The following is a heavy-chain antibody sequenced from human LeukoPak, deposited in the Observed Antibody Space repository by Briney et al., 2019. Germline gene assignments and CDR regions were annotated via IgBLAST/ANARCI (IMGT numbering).Heavy chain of an antibody. D-gene: IGHD6-13*01. J-gene: IGHJ4*02. V-gene: IGHV3-23*01. CDR3: AKTGIAAAGTIDY. CDR1: GFTFSSYA. CDR2: VSGSGGST. Sequence: GETLRLTCAASGFTFSSYAMSWVRQAPGKGLEWVSAVSGSGGSTYYADSVKGRFTISRDNSKNTLYLQMNSLRAEDTAVYYCAKTGIAAAGTIDYWGQGTLVTVSS.